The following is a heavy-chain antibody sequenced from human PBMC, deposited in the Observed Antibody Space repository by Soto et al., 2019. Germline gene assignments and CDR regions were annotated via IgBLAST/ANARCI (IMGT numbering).Heavy chain of an antibody. V-gene: IGHV4-4*07. CDR3: VRDGTKTLRDWFDP. CDR2: IYATGTT. CDR1: GASISGFY. Sequence: SETLSLTCTVSGASISGFYWSWIRKSAGKGLEWIGRIYATGTTDYNPSLKSRVMMSVDTSKKQFSLKLRSVTAADTAVYYCVRDGTKTLRDWFDPWGQGISVTGSS. D-gene: IGHD1-1*01. J-gene: IGHJ5*02.